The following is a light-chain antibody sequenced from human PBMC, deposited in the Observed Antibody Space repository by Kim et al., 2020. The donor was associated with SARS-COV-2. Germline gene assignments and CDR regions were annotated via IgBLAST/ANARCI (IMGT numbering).Light chain of an antibody. CDR1: QSISNW. CDR3: QHSYSYPYT. Sequence: DIQMTQSPSTLSAFVGDRVTITCRASQSISNWLAWYQQKPGKVPKLLIYKASNLENGVPSRFSGSGYGTEFTLTISSLQPDDLATYYCQHSYSYPYTFGQGTKLEI. CDR2: KAS. J-gene: IGKJ2*01. V-gene: IGKV1-5*03.